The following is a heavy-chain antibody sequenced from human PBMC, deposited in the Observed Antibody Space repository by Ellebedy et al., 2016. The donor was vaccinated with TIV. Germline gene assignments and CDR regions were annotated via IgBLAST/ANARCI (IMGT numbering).Heavy chain of an antibody. CDR3: ARDDDTRGHFPYFGN. J-gene: IGHJ4*02. Sequence: PGGSLRLSCAPSGLSFTSYDMKWVPQAPGKGREWVAGKWYDGSKTHYADSVKVRSTISRDNSKNTAYLQMNSLRVDDTTVYYCARDDDTRGHFPYFGNWGQGTLVIVSS. CDR2: KWYDGSKT. V-gene: IGHV3-33*01. CDR1: GLSFTSYD. D-gene: IGHD3-22*01.